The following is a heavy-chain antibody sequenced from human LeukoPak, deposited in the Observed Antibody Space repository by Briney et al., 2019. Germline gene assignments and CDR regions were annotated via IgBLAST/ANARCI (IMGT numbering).Heavy chain of an antibody. CDR1: GYTLTDLS. CDR3: TTDILDYCDTSSCHKGNS. D-gene: IGHD2-2*02. Sequence: ASVRVSCKVSGYTLTDLSMHWVRQAPGKGLERMGGVEPEDGKAIYAQRFQGRVTMTEDTSTDTAYMELSSLRSEDTAVYYCTTDILDYCDTSSCHKGNSWGQGTLVTVSS. J-gene: IGHJ4*02. V-gene: IGHV1-24*01. CDR2: VEPEDGKA.